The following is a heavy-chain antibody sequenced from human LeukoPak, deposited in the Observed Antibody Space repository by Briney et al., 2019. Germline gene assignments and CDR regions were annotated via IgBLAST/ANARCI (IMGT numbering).Heavy chain of an antibody. D-gene: IGHD3-10*01. J-gene: IGHJ4*02. CDR2: FSYDGSNQ. CDR3: ARISGSYYSTVDC. CDR1: GFMFSSYG. Sequence: GRSPRLSCAASGFMFSSYGMHWVRQAPGKGLEWVAVFSYDGSNQYYADSVKGRFTVSRDKSGNTLYLQMNSLRAEDTAVYYCARISGSYYSTVDCWGQGTLVTVSS. V-gene: IGHV3-33*05.